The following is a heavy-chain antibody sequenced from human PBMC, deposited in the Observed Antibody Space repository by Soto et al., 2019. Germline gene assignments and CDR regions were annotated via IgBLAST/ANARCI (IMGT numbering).Heavy chain of an antibody. CDR1: GYTFTRYT. D-gene: IGHD2-15*01. V-gene: IGHV1-3*01. CDR2: INPDNGNT. CDR3: ARGIATGQLDP. Sequence: GASVKVSCTASGYTFTRYTMNCVRQAPGQRLEWMGWINPDNGNTKSSQKFQDRVIITRDTSASTAYMDLSSLRSEDTAVYYCARGIATGQLDPWGQGTLVTVSS. J-gene: IGHJ5*02.